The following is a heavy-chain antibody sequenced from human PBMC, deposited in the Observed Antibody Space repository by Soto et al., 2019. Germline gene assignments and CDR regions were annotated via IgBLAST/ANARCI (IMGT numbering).Heavy chain of an antibody. J-gene: IGHJ3*02. CDR1: GFTFSSYL. Sequence: PGGSLRLSCAASGFTFSSYLMHWVRQAPGKGLVWVSRINSDGGSTTYADSVKGRFTISRDSAKNTLYLQMNSLRAEDTAVYYCARVRMAGDFDIWGQGTMVTVSS. CDR3: ARVRMAGDFDI. D-gene: IGHD6-19*01. V-gene: IGHV3-74*01. CDR2: INSDGGST.